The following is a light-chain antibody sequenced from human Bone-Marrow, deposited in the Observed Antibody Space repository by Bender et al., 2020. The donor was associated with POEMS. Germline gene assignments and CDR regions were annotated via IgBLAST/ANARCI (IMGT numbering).Light chain of an antibody. V-gene: IGLV2-14*03. Sequence: QSALTQPASMSGSLGQSISIPCSGTSGDVGGYNYVSWYQQYPDESPKLLIYDVTYRPSGVSSRFSGAKSGNTASLTISGLQAEDEADYYCSSSAGLSTWVFGEGTKLTVL. CDR2: DVT. CDR3: SSSAGLSTWV. J-gene: IGLJ3*02. CDR1: SGDVGGYNY.